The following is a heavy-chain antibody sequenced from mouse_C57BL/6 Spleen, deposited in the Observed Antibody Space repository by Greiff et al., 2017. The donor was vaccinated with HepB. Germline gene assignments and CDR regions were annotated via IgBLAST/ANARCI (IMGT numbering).Heavy chain of an antibody. D-gene: IGHD1-1*01. J-gene: IGHJ4*01. CDR2: IDPSDSYT. Sequence: QVQLQQPGAELVKPGASVKLSCKASGYTFTSYWMQWVKQRPGQGLEWIGEIDPSDSYTNYNQKFKGKATLTVDTSSSTAYMQLSSLTSEDSAVYYCARKTTGVATDAMDYWGQGTSVTVSS. V-gene: IGHV1-50*01. CDR1: GYTFTSYW. CDR3: ARKTTGVATDAMDY.